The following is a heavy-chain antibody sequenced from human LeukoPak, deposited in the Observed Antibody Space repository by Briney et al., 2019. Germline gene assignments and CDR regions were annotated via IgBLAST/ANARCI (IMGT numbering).Heavy chain of an antibody. J-gene: IGHJ6*02. CDR3: AKDQDYYNTLAYGMDV. CDR2: ISYDGSDK. D-gene: IGHD3-9*01. CDR1: GFTFSSFG. V-gene: IGHV3-30*18. Sequence: GGSLRLSCAASGFTFSSFGMHWVRQAPGKGLEWVAVISYDGSDKYYADSVKGRFTISRDNAKNSLYLQMNSLRAEDTAVYYCAKDQDYYNTLAYGMDVWGQGTTVTVSS.